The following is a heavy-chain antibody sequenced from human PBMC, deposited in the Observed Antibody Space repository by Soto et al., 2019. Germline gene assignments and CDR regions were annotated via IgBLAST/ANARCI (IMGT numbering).Heavy chain of an antibody. D-gene: IGHD1-7*01. V-gene: IGHV3-21*01. CDR2: ISSSSSYI. CDR3: ARVPNWNYPFGDY. CDR1: GFTFSSYS. Sequence: GGSLRLSCAASGFTFSSYSMNWVRQAPGKGLEWVSSISSSSSYIYYADSVKGRFTISRDNAKNSLYLQMNSLRAEDTAVYYCARVPNWNYPFGDYWGQGTLVTVSS. J-gene: IGHJ4*02.